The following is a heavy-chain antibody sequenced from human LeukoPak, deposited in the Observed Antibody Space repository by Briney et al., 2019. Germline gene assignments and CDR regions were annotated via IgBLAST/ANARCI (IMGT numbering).Heavy chain of an antibody. CDR1: GFTFDDYA. CDR3: AKDGYYYGSGSYFDY. CDR2: ISWNSGSI. D-gene: IGHD3-10*01. J-gene: IGHJ4*02. V-gene: IGHV3-9*01. Sequence: PGRSLRLSCAASGFTFDDYAMHWVRQAPGKGLEWVSGISWNSGSIGHADSVKGRFTISRDNAKNSLYLQMNSLRAEDTALYYCAKDGYYYGSGSYFDYWGQGTLVTVSS.